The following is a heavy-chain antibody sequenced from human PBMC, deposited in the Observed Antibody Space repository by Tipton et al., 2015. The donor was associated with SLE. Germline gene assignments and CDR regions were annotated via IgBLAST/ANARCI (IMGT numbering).Heavy chain of an antibody. CDR1: GYSISSGSYY. CDR3: ARGSGSYD. Sequence: TLSLTCAVSGYSISSGSYYWSWIRQPAGKGLEWLGYIYTSGNTNYNPSLKSRVTISIDTSKNQFSLKLCSVTAADTAVYYCARGSGSYDWGQGTLVTVSS. D-gene: IGHD1-26*01. V-gene: IGHV4-61*09. CDR2: IYTSGNT. J-gene: IGHJ4*02.